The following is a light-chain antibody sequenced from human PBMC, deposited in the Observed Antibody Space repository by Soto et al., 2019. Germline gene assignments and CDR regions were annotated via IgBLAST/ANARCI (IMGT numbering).Light chain of an antibody. Sequence: EIVLTQSPATLSLSPGERATLSCRASPSVTNFLAWYQQKPGQAPRLLIHGAFNRATGIPARFSGSGSGTDFTLTISSLEPEDSAIYYCQQRNIWPPVTFGQGTRLEIK. J-gene: IGKJ5*01. CDR3: QQRNIWPPVT. CDR1: PSVTNF. V-gene: IGKV3-11*01. CDR2: GAF.